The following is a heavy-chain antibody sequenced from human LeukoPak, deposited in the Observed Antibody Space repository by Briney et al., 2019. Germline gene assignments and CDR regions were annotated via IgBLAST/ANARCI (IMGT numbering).Heavy chain of an antibody. CDR3: ASTIVVVPAAMWRWFDP. Sequence: SETLSLTCAVYGGSFSGYYWTWIRQPPGKGLEWIGEINHSGSTNYNPSLKSRVTISVDTSENQFSLKLSSVTAADTAVYYCASTIVVVPAAMWRWFDPWGQGTLVTVSS. V-gene: IGHV4-34*01. D-gene: IGHD2-2*01. CDR1: GGSFSGYY. CDR2: INHSGST. J-gene: IGHJ5*02.